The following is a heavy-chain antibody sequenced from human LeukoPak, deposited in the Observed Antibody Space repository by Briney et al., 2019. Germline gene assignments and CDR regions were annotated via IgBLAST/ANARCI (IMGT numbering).Heavy chain of an antibody. V-gene: IGHV3-11*05. CDR3: ARAATYYDILIGAPGYYGMDV. CDR2: ISSSSSYT. CDR1: GFTFSDYY. J-gene: IGHJ6*02. D-gene: IGHD3-9*01. Sequence: GGSLRLSCAASGFTFSDYYMSWIRQAPGKGLEWVSYISSSSSYTNYADSVKGRFTISRDNAKNSLYLQMNSLRAEDTAVYYCARAATYYDILIGAPGYYGMDVWGQGTTVTVSS.